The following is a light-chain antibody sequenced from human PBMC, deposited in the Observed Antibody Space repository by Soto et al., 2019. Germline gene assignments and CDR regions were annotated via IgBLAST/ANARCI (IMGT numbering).Light chain of an antibody. CDR2: DVR. J-gene: IGLJ1*01. CDR1: HSEGGGFNF. CDR3: SSYTSISTYV. V-gene: IGLV2-14*01. Sequence: HSVLTPPASLSGCPGESLPISFPWNHSEGGGFNFVSWYQQHPGKAPKLMIYDVRNRPSGVSNRFSGSKSFNTASLTISGLQAEDEADYYCSSYTSISTYVFGTGTKVTVL.